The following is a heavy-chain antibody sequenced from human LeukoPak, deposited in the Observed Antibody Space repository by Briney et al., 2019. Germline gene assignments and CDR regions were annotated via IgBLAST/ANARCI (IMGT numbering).Heavy chain of an antibody. D-gene: IGHD2-2*01. CDR2: IYHSGST. CDR1: GYSISSGYY. J-gene: IGHJ4*02. Sequence: SETLSLTCAVSGYSISSGYYWGWIRQPPGKGLEWIGSIYHSGSTYYNPSLKSRVTISVDTSKNQFSLKLSSVTAADTAVYYCATYCSSTSCYGGGDYWGQGTLVTVSP. CDR3: ATYCSSTSCYGGGDY. V-gene: IGHV4-38-2*01.